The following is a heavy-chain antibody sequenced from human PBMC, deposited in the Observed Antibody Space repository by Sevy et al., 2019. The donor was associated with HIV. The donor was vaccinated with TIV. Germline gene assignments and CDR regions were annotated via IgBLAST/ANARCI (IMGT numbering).Heavy chain of an antibody. V-gene: IGHV4-34*01. CDR1: GGSFSGYY. Sequence: SETLSLTCAVYGGSFSGYYWSWIRQPPGQGLEWIGEITHSGNTNYNPSLKSRVTISIDTSKNQFSLKLSSVTAADTAVYYCAREEGGWNGQGTGGVGYWGQGTLVTVSS. CDR3: AREEGGWNGQGTGGVGY. CDR2: ITHSGNT. D-gene: IGHD1-1*01. J-gene: IGHJ4*02.